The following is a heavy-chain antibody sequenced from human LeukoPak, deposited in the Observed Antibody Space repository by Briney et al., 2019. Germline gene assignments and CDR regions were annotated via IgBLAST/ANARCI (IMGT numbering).Heavy chain of an antibody. Sequence: HPGGSLRLSCAASGFTFDDYAMHWVRQAPGKGLEWVSGISWNSGSIGYADSVKGRFTISRDNGKNSLYLQMNSLRAEDTALYYCAKDIGIAVAGTGGFDYWGQGTLVTVSS. V-gene: IGHV3-9*01. CDR3: AKDIGIAVAGTGGFDY. CDR1: GFTFDDYA. CDR2: ISWNSGSI. J-gene: IGHJ4*02. D-gene: IGHD6-19*01.